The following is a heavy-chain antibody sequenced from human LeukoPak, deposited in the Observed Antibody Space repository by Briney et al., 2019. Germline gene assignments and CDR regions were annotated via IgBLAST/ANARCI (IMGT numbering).Heavy chain of an antibody. CDR3: ARALYYYDSSGESYYFDY. CDR1: GGSISSGDYY. D-gene: IGHD3-22*01. CDR2: IYYSGST. V-gene: IGHV4-30-4*08. Sequence: SETLSLTCTVSGGSISSGDYYWSWIRQPPGKGLEWIGYIYYSGSTYYNPSLKSRVTISVDTSKNQFSLKLSSVTAADTAVYYCARALYYYDSSGESYYFDYWGQATLVTVSS. J-gene: IGHJ4*02.